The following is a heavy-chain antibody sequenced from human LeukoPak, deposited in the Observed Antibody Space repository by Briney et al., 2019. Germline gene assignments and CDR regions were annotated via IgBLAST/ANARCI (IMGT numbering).Heavy chain of an antibody. V-gene: IGHV3-48*04. CDR3: ARGIRSDWHILGNDYFYYYMDV. CDR2: ISSSSSAI. D-gene: IGHD7-27*01. CDR1: RFTFSSYS. J-gene: IGHJ6*03. Sequence: GGSLRLYCAASRFTFSSYSMNWVRQAPGKGLEWISCISSSSSAIYYADSVKGRFTISRDNAKNSLYLQMNSLRAEDTAVYFCARGIRSDWHILGNDYFYYYMDVWGKGTTVTVSS.